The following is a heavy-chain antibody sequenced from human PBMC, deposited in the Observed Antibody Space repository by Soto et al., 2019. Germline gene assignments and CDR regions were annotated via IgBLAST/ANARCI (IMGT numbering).Heavy chain of an antibody. Sequence: PGGSLRLSCAVSGFSFTNYEMNWVRQAPGKGLEWIAYIGLSGDTIYYADSVKGRFTISRDHAKNSLELQMNSLRAEDTAVYYCAKDQLPFLPPGPATGFDPWGQGTLVTVSS. V-gene: IGHV3-48*03. J-gene: IGHJ5*02. CDR2: IGLSGDTI. CDR3: AKDQLPFLPPGPATGFDP. CDR1: GFSFTNYE. D-gene: IGHD6-13*01.